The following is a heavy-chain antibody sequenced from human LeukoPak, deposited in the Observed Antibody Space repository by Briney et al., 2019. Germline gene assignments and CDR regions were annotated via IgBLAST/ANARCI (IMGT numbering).Heavy chain of an antibody. D-gene: IGHD6-19*01. CDR2: ISGSGGST. Sequence: GGSLRLSCAASGFTFSSYGMSWVRQAPGKGLEWVSAISGSGGSTYYADSVKGRFTISRDNSKNTLYLQMNSLRAEDTAVYYCAKDSSGWYSSFHYWGQGTLVTVSS. CDR1: GFTFSSYG. V-gene: IGHV3-23*01. CDR3: AKDSSGWYSSFHY. J-gene: IGHJ4*02.